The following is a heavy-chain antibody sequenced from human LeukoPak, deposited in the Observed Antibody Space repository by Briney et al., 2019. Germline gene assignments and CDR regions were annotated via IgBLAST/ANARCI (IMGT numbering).Heavy chain of an antibody. J-gene: IGHJ4*02. CDR3: ARDYARFGELTPFP. V-gene: IGHV3-30-3*01. D-gene: IGHD3-10*01. CDR2: ISYDGSNK. CDR1: GFTFSSYA. Sequence: WESLRLSCAAYGFTFSSYARPWVRQAPGKGLEWVGVISYDGSNKYYADSVKGRFTISRDNSKNTLYLQMNSLRAEDTAVYYCARDYARFGELTPFPWGQGTLVTLPS.